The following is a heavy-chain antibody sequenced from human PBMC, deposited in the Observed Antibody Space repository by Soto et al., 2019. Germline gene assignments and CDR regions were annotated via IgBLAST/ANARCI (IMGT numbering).Heavy chain of an antibody. CDR2: TYYRSKWHN. V-gene: IGHV6-1*01. Sequence: SQTLSLTCAISGDSVSSNSAAWNWIRQSPSRGLEWLGRTYYRSKWHNDYAVSVKSRITINPDTSKNQFSLQLNSVTPEDTAVYYCARQPRKKADYYYYYGMDVWGQGTTVTVSS. D-gene: IGHD2-15*01. CDR1: GDSVSSNSAA. CDR3: ARQPRKKADYYYYYGMDV. J-gene: IGHJ6*02.